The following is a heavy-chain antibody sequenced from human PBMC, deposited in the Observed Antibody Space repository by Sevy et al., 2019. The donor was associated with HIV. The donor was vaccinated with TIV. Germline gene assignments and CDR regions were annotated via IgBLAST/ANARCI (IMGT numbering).Heavy chain of an antibody. CDR1: GFTFSSYR. J-gene: IGHJ4*02. V-gene: IGHV3-21*01. Sequence: GGSLRLSCAASGFTFSSYRMTWVRQAPGKGLEWVSCISSTSAYINYADSVKGRFTISRDNAKNLLYLQMDSLRAEDTAVYYCARAVLEISTWRSDYLGQGTLVTVSS. CDR2: ISSTSAYI. CDR3: ARAVLEISTWRSDY. D-gene: IGHD1-1*01.